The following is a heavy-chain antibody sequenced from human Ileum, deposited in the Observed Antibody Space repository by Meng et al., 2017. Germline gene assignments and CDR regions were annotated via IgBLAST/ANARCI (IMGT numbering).Heavy chain of an antibody. V-gene: IGHV4-4*07. D-gene: IGHD2-2*01. CDR1: GGSISNYY. CDR2: IYASVST. CDR3: VRDGSSSSGGTL. Sequence: VQLRESGPGLVKPSETLSATCQVSGGSISNYYWSWIRQPAGKGLEWIGRIYASVSTNYNPSLRTRITMSVDTSKSQFSLKLTSITAADTAVYYCVRDGSSSSGGTLWGRGTLVTVSS. J-gene: IGHJ2*01.